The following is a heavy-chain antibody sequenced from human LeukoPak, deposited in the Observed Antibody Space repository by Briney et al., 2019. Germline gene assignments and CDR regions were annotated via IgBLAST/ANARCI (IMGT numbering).Heavy chain of an antibody. CDR2: ISGYNGNT. J-gene: IGHJ4*02. Sequence: ASVKVSCKASGYTCTNYGIRWVRQAPGQGLEWMGWISGYNGNTKYAQKLQGRVTMTTDTSTSTACMELRSPRSDDTAVYYCARALLGLGELTPFDYWGQGTLVTVSS. CDR3: ARALLGLGELTPFDY. CDR1: GYTCTNYG. V-gene: IGHV1-18*01. D-gene: IGHD3-10*01.